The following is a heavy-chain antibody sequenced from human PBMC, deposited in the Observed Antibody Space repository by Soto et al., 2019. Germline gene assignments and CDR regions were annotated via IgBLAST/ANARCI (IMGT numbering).Heavy chain of an antibody. CDR1: GGSISSGDYY. J-gene: IGHJ6*02. V-gene: IGHV4-30-4*01. CDR2: IYYSGST. D-gene: IGHD5-18*01. CDR3: ARTYRGYSYGYFGMDV. Sequence: PSETLSLTCTVSGGSISSGDYYWSWIRQPPGKGLEWIGYIYYSGSTYYNPSLKSRVTISVDTSKNQFSLKLSSVTAADTAVYYCARTYRGYSYGYFGMDVWGQGTTVTVSS.